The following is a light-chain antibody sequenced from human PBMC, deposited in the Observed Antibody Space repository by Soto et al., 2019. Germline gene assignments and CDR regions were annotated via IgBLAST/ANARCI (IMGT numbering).Light chain of an antibody. CDR2: DAS. Sequence: DIPMTQSPSTLSASVGDRVTITCRASQSISSWLAWYQQKPGQAPKLLIYDASSLGSGVPSRFSGSGSGTEFTLTIRSLQPDDFATYYCQLHNSYGTFGQGTKVEIK. CDR1: QSISSW. CDR3: QLHNSYGT. V-gene: IGKV1-5*01. J-gene: IGKJ1*01.